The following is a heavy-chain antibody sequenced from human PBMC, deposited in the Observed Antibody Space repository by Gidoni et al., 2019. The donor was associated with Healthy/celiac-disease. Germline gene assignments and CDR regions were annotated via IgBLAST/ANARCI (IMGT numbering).Heavy chain of an antibody. CDR3: ARVGGSYSNYADNY. J-gene: IGHJ4*02. CDR2: IYYSGST. V-gene: IGHV4-59*01. Sequence: QVQLQESGPGLVKPSETLSLTCTVSGGSISSYYWSWIRQPPGKGLEWIGYIYYSGSTNYNPSLKSRVTISVDTSKNQFSLKLSSVTAADTAVYYCARVGGSYSNYADNYWGQGTLVTVSS. CDR1: GGSISSYY. D-gene: IGHD4-4*01.